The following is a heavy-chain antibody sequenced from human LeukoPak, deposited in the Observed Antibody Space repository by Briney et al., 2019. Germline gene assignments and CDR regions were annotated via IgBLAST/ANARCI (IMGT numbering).Heavy chain of an antibody. CDR2: ICAYNGDT. D-gene: IGHD1-26*01. CDR1: GYTFTSYG. J-gene: IGHJ4*02. CDR3: ARVIVGAVHFDY. V-gene: IGHV1-18*01. Sequence: AXVKVSCKASGYTFTSYGISWVRQAPGQGLEWMGWICAYNGDTNYAQSLQGRVTMTTDTSTSTAYMELRSLKSDDTAVYYCARVIVGAVHFDYWGQGTLVTVSS.